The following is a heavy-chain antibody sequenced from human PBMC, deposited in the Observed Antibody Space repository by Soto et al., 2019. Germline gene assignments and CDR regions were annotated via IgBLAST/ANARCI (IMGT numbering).Heavy chain of an antibody. J-gene: IGHJ3*02. V-gene: IGHV3-21*01. D-gene: IGHD2-2*01. CDR2: ISSSSSYI. Sequence: GGSLRLSCAASGFTFSSYSMNWVRQAPGKGLEWVSSISSSSSYIYYADSVKGRFTISRDNAKNSLYLQMNSLRAEDTAVYYCARVLIVVVPAASTDAFDIWGQGTMVTVSS. CDR3: ARVLIVVVPAASTDAFDI. CDR1: GFTFSSYS.